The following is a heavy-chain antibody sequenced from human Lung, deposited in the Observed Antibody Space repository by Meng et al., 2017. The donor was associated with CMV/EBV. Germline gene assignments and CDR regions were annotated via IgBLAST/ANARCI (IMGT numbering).Heavy chain of an antibody. V-gene: IGHV3-21*01. J-gene: IGHJ6*02. CDR2: ISSSSSYI. Sequence: GGSLRLSCVASGFTFSSYSMNWVRQAPGKGLEWVSSISSSSSYIYYADSVKGRFTISRDNAKNSLYLQMNSLRAEDTAVYYCARDSSSSYYYYYYYYGMDVWGQGTTVTVSS. CDR3: ARDSSSSYYYYYYYYGMDV. D-gene: IGHD6-6*01. CDR1: GFTFSSYS.